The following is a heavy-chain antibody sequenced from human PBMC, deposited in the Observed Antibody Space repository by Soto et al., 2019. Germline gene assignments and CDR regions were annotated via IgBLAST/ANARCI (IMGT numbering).Heavy chain of an antibody. V-gene: IGHV3-9*01. CDR2: ISRDSRSI. Sequence: GGSLRLSCEVSGFRFDVYGMHWVRQDPGKGLEWIAGISRDSRSISYGASMKGRFTISRDNAKNSLYLQLNSLRADDTAFYYCVKDALTTVAYYFDYWGQGALVTVSS. D-gene: IGHD4-17*01. CDR1: GFRFDVYG. J-gene: IGHJ4*02. CDR3: VKDALTTVAYYFDY.